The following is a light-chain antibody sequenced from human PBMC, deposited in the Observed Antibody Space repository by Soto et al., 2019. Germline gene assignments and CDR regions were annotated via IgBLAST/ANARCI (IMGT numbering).Light chain of an antibody. V-gene: IGKV2-24*01. Sequence: EIVMTQTPLSSPVTLGQAASISCRSSQSLVHNDGNTYLSWFQQRPGQPPRLLIYKVSDRFSGVPDRFSGSGAGTDFTLTTSRVEDEDVGVYYCMQATQSAWTFGQGTKVDIK. CDR1: QSLVHNDGNTY. CDR2: KVS. J-gene: IGKJ1*01. CDR3: MQATQSAWT.